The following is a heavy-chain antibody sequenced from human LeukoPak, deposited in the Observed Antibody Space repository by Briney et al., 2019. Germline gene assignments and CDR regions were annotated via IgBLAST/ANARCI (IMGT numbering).Heavy chain of an antibody. Sequence: SETLSLTCTVSGGSISSSSYYWGWIRQPPGKGLEWIGSIYYSGSTYYNPSLKSRVTISVDTSKNQFSLKLSSATAADTAVYXXXRDRGSGYWWIDAFDIWGQGTMVTVSS. V-gene: IGHV4-39*01. CDR2: IYYSGST. D-gene: IGHD3-22*01. CDR1: GGSISSSSYY. J-gene: IGHJ3*02. CDR3: XRDRGSGYWWIDAFDI.